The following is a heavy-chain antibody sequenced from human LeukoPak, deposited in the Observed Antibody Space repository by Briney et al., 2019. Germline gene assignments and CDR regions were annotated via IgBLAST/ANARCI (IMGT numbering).Heavy chain of an antibody. CDR3: ARDSSVLRYFDWLPRDGMDV. Sequence: SETLSLTCTVSGGSISSGSYYWSWIRQPAGEGLEWIGRIYTSGSTNYNPSLKSRVTISVDTSKNQFSLKLSSVTAADTAVYYCARDSSVLRYFDWLPRDGMDVWGQGTTVTVSS. CDR2: IYTSGST. J-gene: IGHJ6*02. CDR1: GGSISSGSYY. D-gene: IGHD3-9*01. V-gene: IGHV4-61*02.